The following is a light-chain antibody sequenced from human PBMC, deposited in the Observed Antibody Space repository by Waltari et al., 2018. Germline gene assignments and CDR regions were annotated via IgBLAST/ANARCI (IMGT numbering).Light chain of an antibody. J-gene: IGKJ4*01. CDR3: QQYEDEST. CDR2: DVS. V-gene: IGKV1-33*01. Sequence: SPSSLSASVGDRVTITCQASQDIKTYLNWYQQKSGKAPKVVIYDVSHLATGVPSRFSGTGYGTQFTLTISSLQPEDIATYYCQQYEDESTFGGGTKVEVK. CDR1: QDIKTY.